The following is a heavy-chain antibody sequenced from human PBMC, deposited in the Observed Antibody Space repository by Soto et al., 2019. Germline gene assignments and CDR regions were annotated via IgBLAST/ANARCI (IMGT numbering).Heavy chain of an antibody. D-gene: IGHD3-3*01. CDR2: IYYSGST. V-gene: IGHV4-39*01. J-gene: IGHJ6*03. CDR3: ARANGFLEWLSYMDV. Sequence: SETLSLTCTVSGGSISSSSYYWGWIRQPPGKGLEWIGSIYYSGSTYYNPSLKSRVTLSVDTSKNQFSLKLSSVTAADTAVYYCARANGFLEWLSYMDVWGKGTTVTVSS. CDR1: GGSISSSSYY.